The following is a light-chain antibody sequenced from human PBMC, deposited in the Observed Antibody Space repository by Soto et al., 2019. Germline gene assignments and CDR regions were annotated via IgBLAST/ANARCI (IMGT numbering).Light chain of an antibody. CDR1: SSNIGSDY. V-gene: IGLV1-44*01. CDR3: AAWDDSLNDYV. CDR2: SNN. J-gene: IGLJ1*01. Sequence: QSVLAQPPSASGTPGQRVAIFCSGSSSNIGSDYVNWYQHLPGTAPKLLIYSNNQRPSGVPDRFSGSKSGTSASLAISGLQSEDEADYYCAAWDDSLNDYVFGTGTKVTVL.